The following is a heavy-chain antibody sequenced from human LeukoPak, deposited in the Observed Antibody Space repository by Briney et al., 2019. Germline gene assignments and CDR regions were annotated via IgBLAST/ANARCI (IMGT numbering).Heavy chain of an antibody. D-gene: IGHD2-15*01. CDR3: ARYCSGGTCSPIDY. J-gene: IGHJ4*02. Sequence: VASVEVSCKASGYTFIDYYIHWVRQAPGQGLEWMGWINPKSGGTKYAQKFQGRVTMTSDTSISTAYMELSSLRSDDTAVYYCARYCSGGTCSPIDYWGQGTLVTVSS. CDR1: GYTFIDYY. V-gene: IGHV1-2*02. CDR2: INPKSGGT.